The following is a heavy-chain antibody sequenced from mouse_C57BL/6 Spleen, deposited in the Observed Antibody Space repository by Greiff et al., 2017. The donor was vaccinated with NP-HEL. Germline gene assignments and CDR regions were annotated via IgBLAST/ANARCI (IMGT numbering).Heavy chain of an antibody. Sequence: QVQLKQPGAELVRPGSSVKLSCKASGYTFTSYWMDWVKQRPGQGLEWIGNIYPSDSETHYNQKFKDKATLTVDKSSSTAYMQLSSLTSEDSAVYYCARQSSYDWYFDVWGTGTTVTVSS. CDR3: ARQSSYDWYFDV. J-gene: IGHJ1*03. V-gene: IGHV1-61*01. CDR2: IYPSDSET. CDR1: GYTFTSYW. D-gene: IGHD2-10*01.